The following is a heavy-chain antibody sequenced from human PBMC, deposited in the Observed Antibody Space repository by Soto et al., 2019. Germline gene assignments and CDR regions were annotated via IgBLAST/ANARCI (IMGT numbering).Heavy chain of an antibody. Sequence: PGGSLRLSCAASGFTFSSYWMSWVRQAPGKGLEWVANIKQDGSEKYYVDSVKGRFTISRDNAKNSLYLQMNSLRAEDTAVYYCARDLRYSSGGNYYYYGMDVWGQGTTVTVSS. V-gene: IGHV3-7*05. CDR3: ARDLRYSSGGNYYYYGMDV. CDR2: IKQDGSEK. D-gene: IGHD6-19*01. CDR1: GFTFSSYW. J-gene: IGHJ6*02.